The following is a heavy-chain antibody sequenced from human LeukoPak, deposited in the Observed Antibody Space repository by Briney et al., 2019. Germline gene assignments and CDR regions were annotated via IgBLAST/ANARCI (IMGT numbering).Heavy chain of an antibody. Sequence: GGSLRLSCAASGFTFSSYEMNWVRQAPGKGLEWVSYIDSSGSTIYYADSVKGRFTISRDNAKNSLYLQMNSLRAEDTAVYYCASLTIVYGYGMDVWGQGTTVTVSS. V-gene: IGHV3-48*03. J-gene: IGHJ6*02. CDR1: GFTFSSYE. CDR2: IDSSGSTI. CDR3: ASLTIVYGYGMDV. D-gene: IGHD3-9*01.